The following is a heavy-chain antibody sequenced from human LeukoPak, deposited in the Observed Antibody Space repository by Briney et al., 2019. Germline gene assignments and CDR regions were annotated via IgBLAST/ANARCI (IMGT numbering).Heavy chain of an antibody. V-gene: IGHV3-21*01. D-gene: IGHD2-2*01. CDR3: ARDRVVVPAAQHYYYYYGMDV. J-gene: IGHJ6*02. CDR1: GFTFSRYS. CDR2: ISSSSSYI. Sequence: GGSLRLSCAASGFTFSRYSMIWVRQAPGKGLEWVSSISSSSSYIYYADSVKGRFTISRDNAKISLYLQMNSLRAEDTAVYYCARDRVVVPAAQHYYYYYGMDVWGQGTTVTVSS.